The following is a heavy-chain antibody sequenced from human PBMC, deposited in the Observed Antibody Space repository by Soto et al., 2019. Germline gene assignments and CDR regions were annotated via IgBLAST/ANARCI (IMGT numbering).Heavy chain of an antibody. CDR2: INHSGST. Sequence: ETLSLTCAVYGGSFSGYYWSWIRQPPGKGLEWIGEINHSGSTNYNPSLKSRVTISVDTSKNQFSLKLSSVTAADTAVYYCARARFLGYNWFDPWGQGTLVTVSS. J-gene: IGHJ5*02. V-gene: IGHV4-34*01. D-gene: IGHD3-3*01. CDR3: ARARFLGYNWFDP. CDR1: GGSFSGYY.